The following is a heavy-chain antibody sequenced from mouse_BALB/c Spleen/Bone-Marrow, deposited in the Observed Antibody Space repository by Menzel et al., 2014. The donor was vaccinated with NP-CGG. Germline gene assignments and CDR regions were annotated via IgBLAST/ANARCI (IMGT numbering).Heavy chain of an antibody. Sequence: VQLQQSGPELAKPGASVKISCKASGYSFTGYAMNWVKQSHGKNLEWIGLINPYNGGTSYNQKFKGKATLTVDKSSSTAYMELLSLTSEDSAVYYCARSHGSSYYYFDYWGQGTTLTVSS. J-gene: IGHJ2*01. V-gene: IGHV1-26*01. CDR3: ARSHGSSYYYFDY. CDR2: INPYNGGT. D-gene: IGHD1-1*01. CDR1: GYSFTGYA.